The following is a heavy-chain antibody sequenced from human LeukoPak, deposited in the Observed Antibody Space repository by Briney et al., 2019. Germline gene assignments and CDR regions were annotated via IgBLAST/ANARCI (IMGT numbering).Heavy chain of an antibody. CDR1: GGSVSNNRYF. CDR2: VYYSGDT. Sequence: PSETLSLTCTVSGGSVSNNRYFWGWIRQLPGVGLEWIGSVYYSGDTYHNPALESRVTMSVDASENQFSLRLRFVTAADTAVYFCARHYGPWGQGTLVTVSS. V-gene: IGHV4-39*01. J-gene: IGHJ5*02. D-gene: IGHD3-10*01. CDR3: ARHYGP.